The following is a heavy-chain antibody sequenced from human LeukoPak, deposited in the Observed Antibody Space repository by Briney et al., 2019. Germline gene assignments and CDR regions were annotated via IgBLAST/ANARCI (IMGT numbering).Heavy chain of an antibody. V-gene: IGHV4-34*01. CDR2: INHSGST. CDR3: ARAARRILTGYYSDYYYYGMDV. D-gene: IGHD3-9*01. CDR1: GGSFSGYY. Sequence: PSETLSLTCAVYGGSFSGYYWSWIRRPPGKGLEWIGEINHSGSTNYNPSLKSRVTISVDTSKNQFSLKLSSVTAADTAVYYCARAARRILTGYYSDYYYYGMDVWGKGTTVTVSS. J-gene: IGHJ6*04.